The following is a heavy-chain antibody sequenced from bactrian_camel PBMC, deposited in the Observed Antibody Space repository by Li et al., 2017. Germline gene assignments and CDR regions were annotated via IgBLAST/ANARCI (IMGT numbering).Heavy chain of an antibody. CDR2: IDRDGKS. CDR1: TSRGSTSC. V-gene: IGHV3S9*01. CDR3: PPPCTGGLTLVT. J-gene: IGHJ6*01. D-gene: IGHD5*01. Sequence: HVQLVESGGGSVQAGGSLRLSCTVSTSRGSTSCLAWFRQAPGQGREGVAAIDRDGKSMYATSVKGRFTISRDNAKNTVALQMNNLKSEDTALYTVPPPCTGGLTLVTGARGPRSPSP.